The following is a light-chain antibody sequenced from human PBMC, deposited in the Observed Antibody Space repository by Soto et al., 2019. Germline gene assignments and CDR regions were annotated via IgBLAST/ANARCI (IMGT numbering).Light chain of an antibody. CDR1: QSFSSGY. Sequence: EIVLTQSPGTLSLSVGERATLHCRASQSFSSGYLAWYQQKPGQAPRLLIYGASNRATDIPDRFSGSGAGTDFTLTIRRLEAEDSALYYCQHYGSSLYTFGQGTKLEIK. CDR3: QHYGSSLYT. J-gene: IGKJ2*01. V-gene: IGKV3-20*01. CDR2: GAS.